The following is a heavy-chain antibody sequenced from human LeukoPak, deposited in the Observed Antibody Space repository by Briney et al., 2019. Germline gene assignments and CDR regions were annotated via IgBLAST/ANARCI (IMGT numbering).Heavy chain of an antibody. CDR2: ISSSSSTI. CDR1: GFTFSSYS. V-gene: IGHV3-48*04. D-gene: IGHD3-22*01. J-gene: IGHJ4*02. CDR3: ARLGQDEYYYDSSGDY. Sequence: PGGSLRLSCAASGFTFSSYSMNWVRQAPGKGLEWVSYISSSSSTIYYADSVKGRFTISRDNAKNSLYLQMNSLRAEDTAVYYCARLGQDEYYYDSSGDYWGQGTLVTVSS.